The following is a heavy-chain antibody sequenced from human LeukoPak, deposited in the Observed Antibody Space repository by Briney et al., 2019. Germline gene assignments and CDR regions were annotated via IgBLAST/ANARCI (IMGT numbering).Heavy chain of an antibody. CDR2: ISGSGGST. CDR1: GFTFRTYG. Sequence: PGGSLRLSCAASGFTFRTYGMTWVRQAPGKGQEWVSTISGSGGSTYYADSVKGRFTISRDNSKNTLYLQMNSLRAEDTAVYYCAKLSGNPSGWFESWGQGTLVTVSS. CDR3: AKLSGNPSGWFES. J-gene: IGHJ5*01. V-gene: IGHV3-23*01. D-gene: IGHD3-10*01.